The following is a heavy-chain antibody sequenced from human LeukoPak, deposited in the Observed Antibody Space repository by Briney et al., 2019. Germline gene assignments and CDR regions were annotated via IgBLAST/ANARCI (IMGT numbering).Heavy chain of an antibody. CDR2: IYHSGST. CDR1: GDSISSNSHY. CDR3: ARSALTAMVIYYYMDV. J-gene: IGHJ6*03. Sequence: PSETLSLTCTVSGDSISSNSHYWGWIRPPPGKGLEWIGRIYHSGSTYYNPSLKSRVTISVDTSKNQFSLKLSSVTAVDTAVYYCARSALTAMVIYYYMDVWGKGTTVTVSS. V-gene: IGHV4-39*07. D-gene: IGHD5-18*01.